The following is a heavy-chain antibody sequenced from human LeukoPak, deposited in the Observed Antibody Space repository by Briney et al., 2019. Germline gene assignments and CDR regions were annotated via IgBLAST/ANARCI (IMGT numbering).Heavy chain of an antibody. Sequence: PGKSLKISCKGSGYSFTSYWIGWVRQMPGKGLEWMGIIYPGDSDTRYSPSFQGQVTISADKSISTAYLQWSSLKASDTAMYYCARTWYSYVPSSYYYMDVWGKGTTVTVSS. CDR2: IYPGDSDT. CDR3: ARTWYSYVPSSYYYMDV. J-gene: IGHJ6*03. V-gene: IGHV5-51*01. CDR1: GYSFTSYW. D-gene: IGHD5-18*01.